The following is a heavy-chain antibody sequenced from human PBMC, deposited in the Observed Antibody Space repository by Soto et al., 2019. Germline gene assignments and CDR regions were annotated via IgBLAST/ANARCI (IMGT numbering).Heavy chain of an antibody. CDR1: GGSISSNS. D-gene: IGHD2-21*02. CDR3: ARDLWGYCGADCYPLDV. J-gene: IGHJ6*02. CDR2: MYNTGST. V-gene: IGHV4-59*01. Sequence: SETLSLTCLFFGGSISSNSWAWIRRPPGKGLEWIGYMYNTGSTIHNPSLKSRVNISVDTSKNQFSLKLNSVTAADTAVYYCARDLWGYCGADCYPLDVWGQGTTVTVS.